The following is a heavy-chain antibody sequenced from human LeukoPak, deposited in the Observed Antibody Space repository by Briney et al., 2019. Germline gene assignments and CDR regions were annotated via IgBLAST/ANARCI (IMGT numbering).Heavy chain of an antibody. D-gene: IGHD3-10*01. J-gene: IGHJ4*02. CDR3: AVYYYGP. Sequence: SETLSLTCTVSGGSISSSSYYWGWIRQPPGKGLEWIGSINYSGTTYYKPSLKSRVTISVDTSKNQFSLKLSSVTAADTAVYYCAVYYYGPWGQGTLVTVSS. V-gene: IGHV4-39*07. CDR2: INYSGTT. CDR1: GGSISSSSYY.